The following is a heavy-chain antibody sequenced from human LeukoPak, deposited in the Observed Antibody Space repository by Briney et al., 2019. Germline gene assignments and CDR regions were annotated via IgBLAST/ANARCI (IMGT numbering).Heavy chain of an antibody. V-gene: IGHV3-30*02. J-gene: IGHJ6*02. CDR2: IRYDGSNK. CDR1: GFTFSSYG. Sequence: GGSLRLSCAASGFTFSSYGMHWVRQAPGKGLEWVAFIRYDGSNKYYADSVKGRFTISRDNSKNTLYLQMNSLRAEDTAVYYCAKDWGYCSGGSCHYYYYGMDVWGQGTTVTVSS. CDR3: AKDWGYCSGGSCHYYYYGMDV. D-gene: IGHD2-15*01.